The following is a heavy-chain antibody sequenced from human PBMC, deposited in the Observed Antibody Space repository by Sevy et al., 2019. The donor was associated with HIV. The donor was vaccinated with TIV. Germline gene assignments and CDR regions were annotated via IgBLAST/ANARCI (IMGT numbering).Heavy chain of an antibody. D-gene: IGHD6-19*01. CDR2: INPNSGGT. V-gene: IGHV1-2*02. Sequence: ASVEVSCKASGYTFTGYYMHWVRQAPGQGLEWMGWINPNSGGTNYAQKFQGRVTMTRDTSISTAYMELSRLRSDDTAVYYCARVIVKRSSSGWYVGWFDPWGQGTLVTVSS. CDR1: GYTFTGYY. CDR3: ARVIVKRSSSGWYVGWFDP. J-gene: IGHJ5*02.